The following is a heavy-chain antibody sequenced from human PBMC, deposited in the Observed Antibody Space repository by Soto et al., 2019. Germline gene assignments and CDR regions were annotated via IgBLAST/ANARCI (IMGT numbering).Heavy chain of an antibody. CDR3: ARDLVAIGGRVYAFDL. D-gene: IGHD2-21*01. Sequence: QVQLQESGPGLVRPSETLSLTCTVAGDSVSSGSHHWNWIRQAPGKGLEWIGSIYFTGRTNHNPSLTSRVTIAVDTSKNHLSLNLTSVTAADTAVYYCARDLVAIGGRVYAFDLWGQGTMVTVSS. CDR1: GDSVSSGSHH. CDR2: IYFTGRT. V-gene: IGHV4-61*03. J-gene: IGHJ3*01.